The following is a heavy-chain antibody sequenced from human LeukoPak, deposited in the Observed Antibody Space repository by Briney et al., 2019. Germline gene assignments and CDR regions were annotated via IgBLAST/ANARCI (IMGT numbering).Heavy chain of an antibody. CDR2: VIPIFDTA. CDR3: ARGTLGDILTGSYDY. V-gene: IGHV1-69*05. D-gene: IGHD3-9*01. J-gene: IGHJ4*02. Sequence: SVKVSCKASGGTFSGYAISWVRQAPGQGLEWMGGVIPIFDTANYAQKFQGRVTISTDGSTNTAYMELSSLRSEDTAVYYCARGTLGDILTGSYDYWGQGTLVTVSS. CDR1: GGTFSGYA.